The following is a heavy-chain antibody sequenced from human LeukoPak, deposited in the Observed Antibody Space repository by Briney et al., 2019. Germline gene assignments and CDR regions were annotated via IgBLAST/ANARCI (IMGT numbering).Heavy chain of an antibody. Sequence: GGSLRLSCAASGFRFSTYWMSWVRQAPGKGLEWVANIKQDGSEKYYADSVKGRFTISRDNAKNSLYLQMNSLRAEDTAVYYCARDHYYESSGYYAYYYMDVWGKGTTVTVSS. D-gene: IGHD3-22*01. CDR1: GFRFSTYW. V-gene: IGHV3-7*01. CDR2: IKQDGSEK. J-gene: IGHJ6*03. CDR3: ARDHYYESSGYYAYYYMDV.